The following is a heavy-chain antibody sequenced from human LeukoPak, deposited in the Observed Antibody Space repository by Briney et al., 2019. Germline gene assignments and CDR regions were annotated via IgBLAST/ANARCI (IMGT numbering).Heavy chain of an antibody. CDR3: VRHNYGYDY. CDR2: ILNDGGST. Sequence: GGSLRLSCAASGFTFNRYWMHWVRQAPGEGPVWVAHILNDGGSTSYADPVKGRFTISRDNAKNTLSLLMNSLRAEDTAVYYCVRHNYGYDYWGQGTPVTVSS. J-gene: IGHJ4*02. D-gene: IGHD5-18*01. V-gene: IGHV3-74*01. CDR1: GFTFNRYW.